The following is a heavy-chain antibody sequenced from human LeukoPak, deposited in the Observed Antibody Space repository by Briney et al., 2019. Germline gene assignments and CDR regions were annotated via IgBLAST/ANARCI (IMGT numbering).Heavy chain of an antibody. CDR2: ISSNGGST. V-gene: IGHV3-64*01. D-gene: IGHD2-2*01. CDR1: GFPFSSYA. Sequence: GGSLRLSCAASGFPFSSYAMHWVRQAPGKGLEYVSAISSNGGSTSYANSVKGRFTISRDNSKNTLYLQRGSLRAEDMAVYYCARSSIVVVSILDYWGQGTLVTVSS. CDR3: ARSSIVVVSILDY. J-gene: IGHJ4*02.